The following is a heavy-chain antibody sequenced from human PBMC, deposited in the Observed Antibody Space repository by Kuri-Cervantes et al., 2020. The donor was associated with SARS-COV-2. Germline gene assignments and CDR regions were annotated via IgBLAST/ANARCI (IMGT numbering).Heavy chain of an antibody. V-gene: IGHV4-59*01. CDR3: ARDNILFSGSGFDT. CDR2: FYSTGVT. Sequence: SETLSLTCTVSGGSINDYYWGWIRQPPGKGLERIGYFYSTGVTNYDPSLKTRVTISTDASKNQLSLKLTSVTAADTAVYYCARDNILFSGSGFDTWGQGALVTVSS. CDR1: GGSINDYY. D-gene: IGHD1-26*01. J-gene: IGHJ5*02.